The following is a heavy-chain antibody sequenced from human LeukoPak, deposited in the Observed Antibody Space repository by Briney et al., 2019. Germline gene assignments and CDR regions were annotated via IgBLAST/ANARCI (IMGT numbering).Heavy chain of an antibody. CDR3: ARGSVIDAFDI. CDR2: IYSGGST. V-gene: IGHV3-66*01. J-gene: IGHJ3*02. CDR1: GFTVSSNY. D-gene: IGHD3-22*01. Sequence: PGGSLRLSCAASGFTVSSNYMSWVRQAPGKGLEWVSVIYSGGSTYYADSVKGRFTISRDNSKNTLYLQMNSLRAEDTAVYYRARGSVIDAFDIWGQGTMVTVSS.